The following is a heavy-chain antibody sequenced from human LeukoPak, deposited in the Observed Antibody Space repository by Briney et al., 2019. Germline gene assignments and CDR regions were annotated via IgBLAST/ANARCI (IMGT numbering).Heavy chain of an antibody. D-gene: IGHD3-10*01. CDR1: GFTFSSYE. Sequence: GGSLRLSCAASGFTFSSYEMNWVRQAPGKGLKWVSYISSSGSTIYYADSVKGRFTISRDNAKNSLYLQMNSLRAEDTAVYYCASYYGSGSIYYYYYMDVWGKGTTVTISS. CDR2: ISSSGSTI. V-gene: IGHV3-48*03. CDR3: ASYYGSGSIYYYYYMDV. J-gene: IGHJ6*03.